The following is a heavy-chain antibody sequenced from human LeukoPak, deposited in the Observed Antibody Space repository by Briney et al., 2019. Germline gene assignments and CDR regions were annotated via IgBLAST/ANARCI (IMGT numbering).Heavy chain of an antibody. CDR1: GGSISSYY. Sequence: SETLSLTCTVSGGSISSYYWSWIRQPPGKGLEWIGYIYYSGSTNYNPSLKSRVTISVDTSKNQFSLKLSSVTAADTAVYYCARGPRIQLWLLYAFDIWGQGTMVTVSS. J-gene: IGHJ3*02. V-gene: IGHV4-59*01. D-gene: IGHD5-18*01. CDR2: IYYSGST. CDR3: ARGPRIQLWLLYAFDI.